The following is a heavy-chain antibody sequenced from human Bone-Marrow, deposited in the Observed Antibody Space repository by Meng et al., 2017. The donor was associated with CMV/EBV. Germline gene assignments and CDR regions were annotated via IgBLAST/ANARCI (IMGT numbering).Heavy chain of an antibody. Sequence: SLKISCAASGFMINNYGMHWVRQAPGKGLEWVSGINWNSGTMAYADSVRGRFTISRDNDRGSLYLQMNSLRAEDAALYYCARSLGDQISFWGLLGNQLYGMDVWGQGTTVTVSS. CDR2: INWNSGTM. CDR1: GFMINNYG. CDR3: ARSLGDQISFWGLLGNQLYGMDV. V-gene: IGHV3-9*01. D-gene: IGHD1-26*01. J-gene: IGHJ6*02.